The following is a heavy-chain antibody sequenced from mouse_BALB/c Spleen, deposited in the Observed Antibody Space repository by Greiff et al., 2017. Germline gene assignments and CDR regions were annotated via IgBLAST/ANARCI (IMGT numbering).Heavy chain of an antibody. CDR3: VRGDDYAMDY. Sequence: LVESGPGLVAPSQSLSITCTASGFSLTSYDISWIRQPPGKGLEWLGVIWTGGGTNYNSAFMSRLSISKDNSKSQVFLIMNSLQTDDTAIYYCVRGDDYAMDYWGQGTSVTVSS. J-gene: IGHJ4*01. V-gene: IGHV2-9-2*01. CDR2: IWTGGGT. CDR1: GFSLTSYD.